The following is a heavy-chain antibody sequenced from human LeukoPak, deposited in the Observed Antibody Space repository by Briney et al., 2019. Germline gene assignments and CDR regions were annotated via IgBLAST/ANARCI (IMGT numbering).Heavy chain of an antibody. J-gene: IGHJ4*02. CDR2: IYNSGSKT. Sequence: GGSLRLSCTASGFTFSTYSMTWVRQGPGKGLEWVSSIYNSGSKTFYADSVKGRFTISRDNSKNTLYLQMNSLTAEDTAIYYCSKDVVPDSGWDLDYWGQGTLVTVSS. CDR1: GFTFSTYS. V-gene: IGHV3-23*05. D-gene: IGHD6-19*01. CDR3: SKDVVPDSGWDLDY.